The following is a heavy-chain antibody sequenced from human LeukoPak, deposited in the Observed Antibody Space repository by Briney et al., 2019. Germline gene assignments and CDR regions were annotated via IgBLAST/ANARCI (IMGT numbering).Heavy chain of an antibody. CDR3: ARPPSNYYDSSGYYETSDY. J-gene: IGHJ4*02. D-gene: IGHD3-22*01. Sequence: KPGGSLRLSCAASGFTFSSYSMNWVRQAPGKGLEWVSSISSSSSYIYYADSVKGRFTISRDNAKNSLYLQMNSLRAEDTAVYYCARPPSNYYDSSGYYETSDYWGQGTLVTVSS. CDR1: GFTFSSYS. V-gene: IGHV3-21*01. CDR2: ISSSSSYI.